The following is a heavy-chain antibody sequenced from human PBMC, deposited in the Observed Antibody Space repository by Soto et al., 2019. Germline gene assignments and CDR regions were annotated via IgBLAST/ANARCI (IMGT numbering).Heavy chain of an antibody. D-gene: IGHD3-10*01. CDR3: ARAYGSGSYHFDY. J-gene: IGHJ4*02. CDR2: IYHSGST. V-gene: IGHV4-4*02. Sequence: SETLSLTCAVSSGSISSSNWWRWVRQPPGKGLEWIGEIYHSGSTNYNPSLKSRVTISVDKSKNQFSLKLSSATAADTAVYYCARAYGSGSYHFDYWGQGTLVTVSS. CDR1: SGSISSSNW.